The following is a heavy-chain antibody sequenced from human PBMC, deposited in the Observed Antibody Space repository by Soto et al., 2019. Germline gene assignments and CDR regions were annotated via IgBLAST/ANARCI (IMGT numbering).Heavy chain of an antibody. CDR3: ARDLPSLEDRSYGMDV. V-gene: IGHV1-69*06. CDR2: ITPVFGTP. J-gene: IGHJ6*02. CDR1: GGTFSSYR. Sequence: SVKVSCKVSGGTFSSYRFSWVRQAPGQGLEWMGGITPVFGTPDYARKFQGRVTATADRSTNTAYMELSRLTSEDTAVYYCARDLPSLEDRSYGMDVWGQRTTVTVSS.